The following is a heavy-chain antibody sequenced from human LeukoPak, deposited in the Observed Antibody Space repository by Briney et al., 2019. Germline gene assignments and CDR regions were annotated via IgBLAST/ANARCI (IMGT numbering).Heavy chain of an antibody. CDR3: ARHEGKGSGSYYSNFDS. Sequence: SGTLTLTCTVSGGSMSSSSYYWGWIRPAPGKGLEGIGSIYYSGSTYYNPSRTSRVTISVATSKTQYSLKLNSVTGADTAVYYCARHEGKGSGSYYSNFDSWGQGTLVTVSS. J-gene: IGHJ4*02. V-gene: IGHV4-39*01. CDR2: IYYSGST. CDR1: GGSMSSSSYY. D-gene: IGHD3-10*01.